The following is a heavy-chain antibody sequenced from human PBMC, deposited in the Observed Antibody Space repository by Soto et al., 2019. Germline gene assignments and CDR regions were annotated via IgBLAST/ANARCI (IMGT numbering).Heavy chain of an antibody. V-gene: IGHV3-30*03. D-gene: IGHD6-13*01. Sequence: QVQLVESGGGVVQPGRSLRLSCAASGFTFSSYGMHWVRQAPGKGLEWVALISYDGSDKYYADSVKGRFTISRDNSKNTLYLLMISLSVEDTAVYYCGAGQYFSDYWGQGTLVTVSS. CDR2: ISYDGSDK. CDR3: GAGQYFSDY. CDR1: GFTFSSYG. J-gene: IGHJ4*02.